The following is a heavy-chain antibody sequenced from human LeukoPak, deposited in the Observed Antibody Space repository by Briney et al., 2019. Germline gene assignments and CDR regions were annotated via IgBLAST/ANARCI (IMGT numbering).Heavy chain of an antibody. Sequence: SETLSLTCTVSGGLITTTTCYWGWIRQSPGKGLEWIASIYYRGDPYYNASLESRVSISIDTSKNQFSLKLNSMNAADTAVYFCARQPVVNRGAVASNFDSWGQGTLVTVSA. CDR1: GGLITTTTCY. CDR2: IYYRGDP. J-gene: IGHJ4*02. V-gene: IGHV4-39*01. D-gene: IGHD6-19*01. CDR3: ARQPVVNRGAVASNFDS.